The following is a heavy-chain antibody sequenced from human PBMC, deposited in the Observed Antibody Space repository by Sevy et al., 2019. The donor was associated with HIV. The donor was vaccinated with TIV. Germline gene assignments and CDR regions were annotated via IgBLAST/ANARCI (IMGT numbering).Heavy chain of an antibody. V-gene: IGHV4-39*01. CDR2: IYYSGST. CDR3: ARLGTYYYDSGGYYYNWFDP. D-gene: IGHD3-22*01. CDR1: GGSISSSSYY. Sequence: SETLSLTCTVSGGSISSSSYYWGWIRQPPGKGLEWIGSIYYSGSTYYNPSLKSRVTISVDTSKNQFSLKLSSVTAADTAVYYCARLGTYYYDSGGYYYNWFDPWGQGTLVTVSS. J-gene: IGHJ5*02.